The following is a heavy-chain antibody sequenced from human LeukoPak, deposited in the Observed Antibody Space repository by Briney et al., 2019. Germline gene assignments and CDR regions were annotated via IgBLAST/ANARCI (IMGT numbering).Heavy chain of an antibody. Sequence: GGSLRLSCAASGFTFSNAWMNWVRQAPGKGLEWVGRIKSKTDGGTTDYAAPVKGRFTISRDDSKNTLYLQMNSLRAEDTAMYYCARGRYSGTTYYFDYWGQGTLVTVSS. J-gene: IGHJ4*02. CDR2: IKSKTDGGTT. CDR3: ARGRYSGTTYYFDY. CDR1: GFTFSNAW. V-gene: IGHV3-15*07. D-gene: IGHD5-12*01.